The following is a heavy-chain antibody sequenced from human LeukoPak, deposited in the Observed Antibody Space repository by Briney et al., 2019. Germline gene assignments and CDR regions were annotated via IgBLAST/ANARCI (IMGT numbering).Heavy chain of an antibody. J-gene: IGHJ3*02. D-gene: IGHD3-3*01. CDR3: AKDHSYDFWSGYSNDAFDI. Sequence: GGSLRLSCAASGFTFSSNAMSWVRQAPGKGLEWVSAISGSGGSTYYADSVKGRFTISRDNSKNTLYLQMNSLRAEDTAVYYCAKDHSYDFWSGYSNDAFDIWGQGTMVTVSS. CDR2: ISGSGGST. V-gene: IGHV3-23*01. CDR1: GFTFSSNA.